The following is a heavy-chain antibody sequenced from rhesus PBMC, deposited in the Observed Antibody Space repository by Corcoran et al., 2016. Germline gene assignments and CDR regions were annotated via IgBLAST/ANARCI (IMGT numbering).Heavy chain of an antibody. CDR3: ASVTAGLDY. CDR2: IAGSRGIT. V-gene: IGHV4-92*01. D-gene: IGHD6S26*01. J-gene: IGHJ4*01. Sequence: QVQLQESGPELVKPSETLSLTCAVSGGSISSSNWWSWIRQPPGKRLEWIGRIAGSRGITSYHPSLKSRVTISTDTSKNQFSLKLSSVTAADTAVYYCASVTAGLDYWGQGVLVTVSS. CDR1: GGSISSSNW.